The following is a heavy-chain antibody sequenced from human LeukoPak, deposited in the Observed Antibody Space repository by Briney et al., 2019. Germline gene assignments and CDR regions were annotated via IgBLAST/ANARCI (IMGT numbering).Heavy chain of an antibody. CDR2: IYTSGST. D-gene: IGHD2-15*01. V-gene: IGHV4-4*07. Sequence: SETLSLTCTVSGGSITSYYWNWIRQPADKGLEWIGRIYTSGSTNYNPSLKSRVTMSVDTSRNHFSLKLSSVTAADTAVYYCAKERGVGMADCSGGSCYRSLDPWGQGTLVTVSS. J-gene: IGHJ5*02. CDR3: AKERGVGMADCSGGSCYRSLDP. CDR1: GGSITSYY.